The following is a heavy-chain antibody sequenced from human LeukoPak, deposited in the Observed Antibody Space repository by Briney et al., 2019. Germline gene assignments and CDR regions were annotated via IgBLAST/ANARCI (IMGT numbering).Heavy chain of an antibody. V-gene: IGHV4-39*07. Sequence: SETLSLTCTVSGGSISSSSYYWGWIRQPPGKGLGWIGSIYYSGSTCYNPSLKSRVTISVDTSKNQFSLKLSSVTAADTAVYYCARDPSSGVAAKWFDPWGQGTLVTVSS. D-gene: IGHD6-13*01. CDR3: ARDPSSGVAAKWFDP. CDR1: GGSISSSSYY. J-gene: IGHJ5*02. CDR2: IYYSGST.